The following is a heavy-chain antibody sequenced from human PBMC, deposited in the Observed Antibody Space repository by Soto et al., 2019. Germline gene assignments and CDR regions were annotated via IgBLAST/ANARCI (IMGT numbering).Heavy chain of an antibody. V-gene: IGHV4-61*08. D-gene: IGHD3-22*01. CDR1: GGSISSGGYY. CDR3: ARDYDSSGYYYDY. CDR2: IYYSGST. Sequence: SETLSLTCTVSGGSISSGGYYWSWIRQHPGKGLEWIGYIYYSGSTYYNPSLKSRVTISVDTSKNQFSLKLSSVTAADTAVYYCARDYDSSGYYYDYWGQGTLVTVSS. J-gene: IGHJ4*02.